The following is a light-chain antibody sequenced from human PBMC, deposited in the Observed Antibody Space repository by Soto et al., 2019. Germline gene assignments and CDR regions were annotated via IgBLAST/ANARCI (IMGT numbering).Light chain of an antibody. CDR3: SSYTSISLYV. V-gene: IGLV2-14*01. Sequence: QSALTQPASVSGSPGQSITISCTGTNTDVGGYSFVSWYQQHPGKAPKLMIYDVTTRPSGVSTRFSGSKSGNTASLTISGLQAEDEADYYCSSYTSISLYVFGTGTKLTVL. J-gene: IGLJ1*01. CDR1: NTDVGGYSF. CDR2: DVT.